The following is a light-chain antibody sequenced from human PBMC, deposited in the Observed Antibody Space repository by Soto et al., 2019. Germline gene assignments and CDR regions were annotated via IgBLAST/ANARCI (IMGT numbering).Light chain of an antibody. CDR3: SSYTSSSTYV. CDR2: DVS. V-gene: IGLV2-14*01. Sequence: QSVLTRVGTESRSRGQSIPIFNTGTSSDVGGYNYVSWYQQHPGKAPKLMVYDVSNRPSGVSNRFSGSKSGNTASLTISGLQAEDEADYYCSSYTSSSTYVFGTGTKVTVL. J-gene: IGLJ1*01. CDR1: SSDVGGYNY.